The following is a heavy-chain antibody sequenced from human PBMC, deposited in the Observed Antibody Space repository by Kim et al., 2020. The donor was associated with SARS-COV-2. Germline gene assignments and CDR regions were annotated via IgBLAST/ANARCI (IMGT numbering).Heavy chain of an antibody. CDR3: ARGSGYYGLGY. Sequence: SETLSLTCAVSGGSISSSNWWSWVRQPPGKGLALIGEIYHSGSTNYNPSLKSRVTISVDKSKNQFSVKLSSVTAADTAVYYCARGSGYYGLGYWGQGTLVTVSS. V-gene: IGHV4-4*02. CDR2: IYHSGST. J-gene: IGHJ4*02. D-gene: IGHD3-22*01. CDR1: GGSISSSNW.